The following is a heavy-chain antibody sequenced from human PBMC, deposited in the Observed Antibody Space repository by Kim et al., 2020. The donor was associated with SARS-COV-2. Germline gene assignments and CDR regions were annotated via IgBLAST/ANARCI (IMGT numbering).Heavy chain of an antibody. CDR3: ARGLGYDY. J-gene: IGHJ4*02. Sequence: RPHYKPSLKGRVTISVYTSKNQFSLKLSSVTAADTAVYYCARGLGYDYWGQGTLVTVPS. CDR2: RP. V-gene: IGHV4-34*01. D-gene: IGHD5-12*01.